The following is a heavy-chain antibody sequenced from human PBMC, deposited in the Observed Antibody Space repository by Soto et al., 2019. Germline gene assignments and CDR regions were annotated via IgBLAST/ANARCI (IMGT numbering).Heavy chain of an antibody. CDR3: ARLHCYSPNCVPLDP. Sequence: SETLSLTCTVSGGSISSSSYYWGWIRQPPGKGLEWIGSIYYSGSTYYNPSLKSRVTISVDTSKNQFSLKLSSVTAADTAVYYFARLHCYSPNCVPLDPWGQGTLVTVSS. V-gene: IGHV4-39*01. CDR2: IYYSGST. CDR1: GGSISSSSYY. J-gene: IGHJ5*02. D-gene: IGHD2-2*01.